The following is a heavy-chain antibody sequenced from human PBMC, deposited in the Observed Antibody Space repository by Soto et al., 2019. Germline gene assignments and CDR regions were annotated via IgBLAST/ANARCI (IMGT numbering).Heavy chain of an antibody. V-gene: IGHV3-23*01. J-gene: IGHJ4*02. CDR3: AKGSITIFGVVIMEKYYFDY. D-gene: IGHD3-3*01. CDR2: ISGSGGST. CDR1: GFTFSSYA. Sequence: EVQLLESGGGLVQPGGSLRLSCAASGFTFSSYAMSWVRQAPGKGLEWVSAISGSGGSTYYADSVKGRFTISRDNSKNTLYLQMNRLRAEDTAVYYCAKGSITIFGVVIMEKYYFDYWGQGTLVTVSS.